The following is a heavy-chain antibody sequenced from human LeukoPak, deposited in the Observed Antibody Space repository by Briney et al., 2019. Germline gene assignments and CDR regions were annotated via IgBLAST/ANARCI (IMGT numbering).Heavy chain of an antibody. V-gene: IGHV1-2*02. CDR2: INPNSGYP. D-gene: IGHD2/OR15-2a*01. CDR1: GYAFTCRF. Sequence: ASVKVSCKASGYAFTCRFLHWMRQTPAQGHEWMGWINPNSGYPNRAQKFQGRGTMTRDTSNNTASMELHSLRLDDPAVYFCARGSFVDTNWFDPWGQGTLVTVSS. CDR3: ARGSFVDTNWFDP. J-gene: IGHJ5*02.